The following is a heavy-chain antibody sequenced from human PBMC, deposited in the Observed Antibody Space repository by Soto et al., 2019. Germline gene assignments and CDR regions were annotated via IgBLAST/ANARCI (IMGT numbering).Heavy chain of an antibody. Sequence: LETLSLTCTVSGGSISSYYWSWIRQPPGKGLEWIGYIYYSGSTNYNPSLKSRVTISVDTSKNQFSLKLSSVTAADTAVYYCARGDLGYCSGGSCYSVSGDAFDIWGQGTMVTVSS. CDR3: ARGDLGYCSGGSCYSVSGDAFDI. CDR1: GGSISSYY. J-gene: IGHJ3*02. CDR2: IYYSGST. V-gene: IGHV4-59*08. D-gene: IGHD2-15*01.